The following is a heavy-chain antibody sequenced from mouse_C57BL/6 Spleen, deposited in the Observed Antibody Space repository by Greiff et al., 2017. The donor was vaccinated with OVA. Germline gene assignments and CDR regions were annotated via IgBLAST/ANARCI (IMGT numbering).Heavy chain of an antibody. CDR2: IRNKANGYTT. Sequence: EVMLVESGGGLVQPGGSLSLSCAASGFTFTDYYMSWVRQPPGKALEWLGFIRNKANGYTTEYSASVKGRFTISRDNSQSILYLQMNALRAEDSATYYCARYCRSPYGSSYRYFDYWGQGTTLTVSS. D-gene: IGHD1-1*01. CDR3: ARYCRSPYGSSYRYFDY. CDR1: GFTFTDYY. V-gene: IGHV7-3*01. J-gene: IGHJ2*01.